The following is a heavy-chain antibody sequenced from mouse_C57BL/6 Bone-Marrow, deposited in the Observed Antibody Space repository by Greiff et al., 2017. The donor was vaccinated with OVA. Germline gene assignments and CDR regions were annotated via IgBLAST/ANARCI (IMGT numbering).Heavy chain of an antibody. J-gene: IGHJ1*03. V-gene: IGHV1-82*01. D-gene: IGHD1-2*01. CDR1: GYAFSSSW. CDR3: ATYYGYV. Sequence: LKESGPELVKPGASVKISCKASGYAFSSSWMNWVKQRPGKGLEWIGRIYPGDGDTNYNGKFKGKATLTADKSSSTAYMQLSSLTSEDSAVYFCATYYGYVWGTGTTVTVSS. CDR2: IYPGDGDT.